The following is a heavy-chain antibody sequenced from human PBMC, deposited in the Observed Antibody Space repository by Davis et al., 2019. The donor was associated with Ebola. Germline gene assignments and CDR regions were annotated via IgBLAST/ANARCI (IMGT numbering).Heavy chain of an antibody. CDR3: AKGEYYYGSGSYYMGGYYYYYGMDV. D-gene: IGHD3-10*01. CDR2: ISWNSGSI. CDR1: GFTFDDYA. Sequence: SLRLSCAASGFTFDDYAMHWVRQAPGKGLEWVSGISWNSGSIGYADSVKGRFTISRDNAKNSLYLQMNSLRAEDTALYYCAKGEYYYGSGSYYMGGYYYYYGMDVWGQGTTVTVSS. V-gene: IGHV3-9*01. J-gene: IGHJ6*02.